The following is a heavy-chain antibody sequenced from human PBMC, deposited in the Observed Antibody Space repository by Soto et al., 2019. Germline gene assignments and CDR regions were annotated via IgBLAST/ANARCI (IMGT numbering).Heavy chain of an antibody. CDR3: ARHGPITMIAVVITQWFDP. Sequence: PSETLSLTCTVCGGCISSSSYYWGLILQPPWIGLEWIGSIYYSGSTYYNPSLKIRVTISVDTSKNQFSLKLSSVTAADTAVYYCARHGPITMIAVVITQWFDPWGQGTLVTVSS. J-gene: IGHJ5*02. CDR2: IYYSGST. D-gene: IGHD3-22*01. V-gene: IGHV4-39*01. CDR1: GGCISSSSYY.